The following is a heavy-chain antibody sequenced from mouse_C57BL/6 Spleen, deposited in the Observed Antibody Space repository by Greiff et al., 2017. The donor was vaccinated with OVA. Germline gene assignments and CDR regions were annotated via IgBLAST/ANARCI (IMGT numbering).Heavy chain of an antibody. CDR2: ISSGSSTI. CDR1: GFTFSDYG. Sequence: EVQGVESGGGLVKPGGSLKLSCAASGFTFSDYGMHWVRQAPEKGLEWVAYISSGSSTIYYADTVKGRFTISRDNAKNTLFLQMTSLRSEDAAMYYCARSYYSRAMDYWGQGTSVTVSS. CDR3: ARSYYSRAMDY. D-gene: IGHD1-1*01. J-gene: IGHJ4*01. V-gene: IGHV5-17*01.